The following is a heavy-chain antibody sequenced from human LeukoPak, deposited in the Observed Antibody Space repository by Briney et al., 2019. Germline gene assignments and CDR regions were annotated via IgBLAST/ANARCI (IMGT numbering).Heavy chain of an antibody. CDR3: ARAEKRDAFDI. Sequence: GGSLRLSCAASGFTFSSFGMNWVRQAPGKGLEWVPFISGVGRYIYYADSLKGRFTISRDNAKNLLNLQINSLRVEDTAVYYCARAEKRDAFDIWGQGTMVTVSS. CDR2: ISGVGRYI. J-gene: IGHJ3*02. CDR1: GFTFSSFG. V-gene: IGHV3-21*01.